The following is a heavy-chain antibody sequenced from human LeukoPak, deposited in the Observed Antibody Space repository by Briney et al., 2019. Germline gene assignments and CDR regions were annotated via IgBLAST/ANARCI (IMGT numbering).Heavy chain of an antibody. CDR1: GYIFTIYP. J-gene: IGHJ4*02. V-gene: IGHV1-3*04. CDR2: INTGNGNT. D-gene: IGHD5-18*01. Sequence: ASVKVSFTASGYIFTIYPIHWVRQAPGQRLEWMGWINTGNGNTKYSQKFEGRVTVTRDTSATAAYMELSSLRSEDTAVYYCARDRAMADYWGQGTLVTVSS. CDR3: ARDRAMADY.